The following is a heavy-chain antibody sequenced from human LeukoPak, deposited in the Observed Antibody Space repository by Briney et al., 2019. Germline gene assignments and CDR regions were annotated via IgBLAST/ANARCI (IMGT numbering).Heavy chain of an antibody. V-gene: IGHV3-30*02. D-gene: IGHD1-26*01. CDR2: IRYDGSNK. J-gene: IGHJ3*02. CDR1: GFTFSSYG. CDR3: ANFVGASYDAYDI. Sequence: GESLRLSCAAPGFTFSSYGMHWVRQAPGKGLEWVAFIRYDGSNKYYADSVKGRFTISRDNSKNTLYLQMNSLRAEDTAVYYCANFVGASYDAYDICGQGTMVTVSS.